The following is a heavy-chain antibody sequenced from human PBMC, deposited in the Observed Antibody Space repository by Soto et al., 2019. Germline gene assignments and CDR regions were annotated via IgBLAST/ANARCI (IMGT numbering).Heavy chain of an antibody. CDR2: MFYSGLT. D-gene: IGHD2-15*01. CDR3: APLNVSLSGPCGIHV. V-gene: IGHV4-39*01. CDR1: GYSVSSSDYY. Sequence: SQTLSLTCSVSGYSVSSSDYYWAWIRQPPGKGLEWIGSMFYSGLTYYNPSLKSRVTLXXXTXXXXXSVXLXXVTXADTAVYYCAPLNVSLSGPCGIHVWGQGTAVT. J-gene: IGHJ6*02.